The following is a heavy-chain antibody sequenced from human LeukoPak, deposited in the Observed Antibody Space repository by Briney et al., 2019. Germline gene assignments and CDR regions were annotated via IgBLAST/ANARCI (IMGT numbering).Heavy chain of an antibody. V-gene: IGHV4-39*01. CDR3: ARRGYCSSTSCYEYWFDP. J-gene: IGHJ5*02. CDR1: GGSLSSSSYY. CDR2: IYYRGST. Sequence: PSETLSLTCTVSGGSLSSSSYYWGWIRQPPGKGLEWLGIIYYRGSTYYNPSLKSRLTISVDTSKNQFSLKLSSVTATDTAVYYCARRGYCSSTSCYEYWFDPWGQGTLVTVSS. D-gene: IGHD2-2*01.